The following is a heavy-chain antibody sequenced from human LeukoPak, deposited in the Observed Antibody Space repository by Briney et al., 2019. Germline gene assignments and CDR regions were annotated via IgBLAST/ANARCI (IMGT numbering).Heavy chain of an antibody. D-gene: IGHD3-22*01. Sequence: GRSLRLSCALSGFTFDDYAMHWVRHAPGRGREWVASISWNSGDIGYADSVKGRFTISGDSAKNSLYRQMNSLRAEDTALYYCARGPPYYESRGYFSGAFDIWGQGTMVTVSS. CDR3: ARGPPYYESRGYFSGAFDI. CDR2: ISWNSGDI. V-gene: IGHV3-9*01. J-gene: IGHJ3*02. CDR1: GFTFDDYA.